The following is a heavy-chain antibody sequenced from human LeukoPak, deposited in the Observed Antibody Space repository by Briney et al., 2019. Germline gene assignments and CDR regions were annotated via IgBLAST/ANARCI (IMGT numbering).Heavy chain of an antibody. J-gene: IGHJ5*02. Sequence: SETLSLTCAVYGGSFSGYYWSWIRQHPGKGLEWIGYIYYSGSTYYNPSLKSRVTISVDTSKNQFSLKLSSVTAADTAVYYCALSARGHFDPWGQGTLVTVSS. CDR1: GGSFSGYY. CDR3: ALSARGHFDP. V-gene: IGHV4-31*11. CDR2: IYYSGST.